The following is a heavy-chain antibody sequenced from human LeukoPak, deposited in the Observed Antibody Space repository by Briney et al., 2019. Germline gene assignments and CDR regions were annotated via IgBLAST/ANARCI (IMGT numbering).Heavy chain of an antibody. CDR1: GGSISSYY. CDR3: ARHATHYTVTPDD. CDR2: IYYSGST. V-gene: IGHV4-59*08. D-gene: IGHD4-17*01. Sequence: SETLSLTCTVSGGSISSYYWSWIRQPPGKGLEWIGYIYYSGSTNYNPSLKSRVTISVDTSKNQFSLKLSSVTAADTAVYYCARHATHYTVTPDDWGQGTLVTVSS. J-gene: IGHJ4*02.